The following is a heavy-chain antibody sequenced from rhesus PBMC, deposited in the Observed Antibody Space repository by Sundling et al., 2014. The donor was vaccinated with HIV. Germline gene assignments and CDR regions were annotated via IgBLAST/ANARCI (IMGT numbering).Heavy chain of an antibody. J-gene: IGHJ4*01. V-gene: IGHV4-165*01. CDR3: ASDTSGWHHRFDY. D-gene: IGHD6-31*01. Sequence: QVQLQESGPGLVKPSETLSLTCVVSGGSISGYYWNWIRQPPGKGLEWIGNIYDTSESTYYNPSLKSRITISRDTSKNQISLNLNSVTAADTAVYFCASDTSGWHHRFDYWGQGVLVTVSS. CDR2: IYDTSEST. CDR1: GGSISGYY.